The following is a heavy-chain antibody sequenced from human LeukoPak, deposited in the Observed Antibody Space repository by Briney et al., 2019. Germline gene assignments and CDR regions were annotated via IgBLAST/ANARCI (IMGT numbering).Heavy chain of an antibody. CDR3: AKAVSGYEYYFDY. J-gene: IGHJ4*02. Sequence: GGSLRLSCAASGFTFSSYSIHWARQAPGKGLEWVSAISGSGGSTYYADSVKGRFTISRDNSKNTLYLQMNSLRAEDTAVYYCAKAVSGYEYYFDYWGQGTLVTVSS. CDR2: ISGSGGST. V-gene: IGHV3-23*01. CDR1: GFTFSSYS. D-gene: IGHD5-12*01.